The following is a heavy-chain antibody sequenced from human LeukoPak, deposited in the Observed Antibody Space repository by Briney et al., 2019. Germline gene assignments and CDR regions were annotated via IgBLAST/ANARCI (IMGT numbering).Heavy chain of an antibody. V-gene: IGHV1-18*01. D-gene: IGHD3-22*01. CDR2: ISAYNGNT. J-gene: IGHJ4*02. CDR3: ARDQTGVHDYYDSSGYFYGY. Sequence: ASVKVSCKASGYTFTSYGISWVRQAPGQGLEWMGWISAYNGNTNYAQKLQGRVTMTTDTSTSTAYMELRSLRSDDTAVYYCARDQTGVHDYYDSSGYFYGYRGQGTLVTVSS. CDR1: GYTFTSYG.